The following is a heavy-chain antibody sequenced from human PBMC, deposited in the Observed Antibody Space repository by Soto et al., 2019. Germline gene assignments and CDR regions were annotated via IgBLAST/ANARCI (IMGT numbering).Heavy chain of an antibody. CDR2: ISYSGSP. J-gene: IGHJ1*01. CDR1: GVSVSRDYQ. Sequence: SETLYLTCTVSGVSVSRDYQWIWIRQPPGKGLEWIGHISYSGSPYYHPSLRSRLSISVDTSKNQFSLKVKSVTAADTAVYYCARAWGFWGQGTLVTVSS. D-gene: IGHD3-16*01. V-gene: IGHV4-30-4*01. CDR3: ARAWGF.